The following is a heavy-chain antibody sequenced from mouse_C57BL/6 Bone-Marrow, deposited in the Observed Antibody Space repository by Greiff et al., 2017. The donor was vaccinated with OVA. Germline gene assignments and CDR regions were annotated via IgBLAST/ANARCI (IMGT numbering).Heavy chain of an antibody. CDR3: TSYSNCDY. V-gene: IGHV14-4*01. Sequence: VQLQQSGAELVRPGASVKLSCTASGFNIKDDYMHWVKQRPEQGLEWIGWIDPENGDTEYASKFQGKATITADTSSNTAYLQLSSLTSEDTAVDYCTSYSNCDYWGQGTTLTVSS. D-gene: IGHD2-5*01. CDR2: IDPENGDT. J-gene: IGHJ2*01. CDR1: GFNIKDDY.